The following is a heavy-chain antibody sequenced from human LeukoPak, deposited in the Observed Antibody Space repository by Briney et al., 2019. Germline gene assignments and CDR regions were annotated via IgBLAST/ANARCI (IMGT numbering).Heavy chain of an antibody. V-gene: IGHV3-30*02. J-gene: IGHJ4*02. Sequence: GGSLTLSCAASGFTFSSYSVNWVRQAPGKGLEWVAVIRYDGSNKYYADSVKGRFTISGGNSQNTLYLQMNSLRAEDTAVYYCAKMPDYAPDYWGQGTLVTVSS. CDR2: IRYDGSNK. CDR3: AKMPDYAPDY. CDR1: GFTFSSYS. D-gene: IGHD4-17*01.